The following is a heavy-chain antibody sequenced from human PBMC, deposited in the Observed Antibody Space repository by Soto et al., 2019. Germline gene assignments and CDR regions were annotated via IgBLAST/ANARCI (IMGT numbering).Heavy chain of an antibody. D-gene: IGHD5-12*01. J-gene: IGHJ4*02. CDR3: AKDQGPLGWLRLYWLDY. CDR1: GFTFSSYG. V-gene: IGHV3-30*18. Sequence: QVQLVESGGGVVQPGRSLRLSCAASGFTFSSYGMHWVRQAPDKGLEWVAVISYDGSNKYYADSVKGRFTISRDNSKKTLHMQMHRPRAEATAVYYCAKDQGPLGWLRLYWLDYWCQGTLLTVAS. CDR2: ISYDGSNK.